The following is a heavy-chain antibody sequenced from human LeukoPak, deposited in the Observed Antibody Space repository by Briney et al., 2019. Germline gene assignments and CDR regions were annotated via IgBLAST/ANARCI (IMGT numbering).Heavy chain of an antibody. Sequence: GGSLRLSCAASGFTFSSYWMSWVRQAPGKGLEWVANIKQDGSEKYYADSVKGRFTISRDNAKNTLYLQMNSLRAEDTAVYYCAKSSGWYVGYYYYYMDVWGKGTTVTVSS. CDR2: IKQDGSEK. D-gene: IGHD6-19*01. J-gene: IGHJ6*03. V-gene: IGHV3-7*03. CDR3: AKSSGWYVGYYYYYMDV. CDR1: GFTFSSYW.